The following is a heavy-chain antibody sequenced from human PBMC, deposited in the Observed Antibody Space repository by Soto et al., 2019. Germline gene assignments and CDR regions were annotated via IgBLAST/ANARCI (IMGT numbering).Heavy chain of an antibody. CDR3: ANSAGLEAALSH. CDR2: VYYSGGT. V-gene: IGHV4-31*02. Sequence: QVQLQESGPGLVKPSQTLSLTCTVSGGSIRSGDNYWNWIRQHPGKGLEWIGYVYYSGGTYHNPSLKSRISISVETPNNQFSLRVNSVTAADTAVYYCANSAGLEAALSHWGQGILVTVSS. D-gene: IGHD3-3*01. J-gene: IGHJ4*02. CDR1: GGSIRSGDNY.